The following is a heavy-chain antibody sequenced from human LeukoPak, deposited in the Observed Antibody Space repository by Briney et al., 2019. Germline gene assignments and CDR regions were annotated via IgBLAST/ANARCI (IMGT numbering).Heavy chain of an antibody. D-gene: IGHD5-12*01. Sequence: SETLSLTCTVSGGSISSYYWSWVRQPAGKGLEWIGRIYTSGSTNYNTSLKSRVTMSVDTSKNQFSLKLSSVTAADTAVYYCARGVGIVATGYFDYWGQGTLVTVSS. CDR3: ARGVGIVATGYFDY. J-gene: IGHJ4*02. CDR1: GGSISSYY. V-gene: IGHV4-4*07. CDR2: IYTSGST.